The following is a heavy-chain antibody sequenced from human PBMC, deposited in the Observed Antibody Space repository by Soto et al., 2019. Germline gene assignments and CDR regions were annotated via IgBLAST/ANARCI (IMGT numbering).Heavy chain of an antibody. V-gene: IGHV3-48*02. Sequence: EVQLVESGGGLVQPGGSLRLSCAASGFTFSSYSMNWVRQAPGKGLEWVSYISTSSSLIYYADSVRGRVTISRDNAKNSLYLQMNSLRDEDTAVYYCARDSRSSGWSPFDYWGQGTLVTVSS. J-gene: IGHJ4*02. CDR2: ISTSSSLI. CDR1: GFTFSSYS. CDR3: ARDSRSSGWSPFDY. D-gene: IGHD6-19*01.